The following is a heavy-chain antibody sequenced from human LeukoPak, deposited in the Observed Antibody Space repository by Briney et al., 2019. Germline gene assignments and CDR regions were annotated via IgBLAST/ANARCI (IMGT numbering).Heavy chain of an antibody. CDR1: GVTFSSYA. J-gene: IGHJ5*02. CDR2: ISGIGGST. Sequence: PGGALRLSCAASGVTFSSYAVSWVRQAPGKGLEWVSAISGIGGSTYYADSVKGRFTISRDNSKNMLYLQMNSVSAEETAVSSCGKDSLTWGRGTLVTVSS. CDR3: GKDSLT. V-gene: IGHV3-23*01.